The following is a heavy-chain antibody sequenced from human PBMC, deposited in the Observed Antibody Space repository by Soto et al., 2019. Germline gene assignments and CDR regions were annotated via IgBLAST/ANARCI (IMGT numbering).Heavy chain of an antibody. D-gene: IGHD2-15*01. CDR3: ARALGCSGGSCYSVWFDP. V-gene: IGHV4-30-4*01. CDR1: GGSISSGDYY. Sequence: SETLSLTCTVSGGSISSGDYYWSWIRQPPGKGLEWIGYIYYSGSTYYNPSLKSRVTISVDTSKNQFSLKLSSVTAADTAVYYCARALGCSGGSCYSVWFDPWGQGTLVTSPQ. CDR2: IYYSGST. J-gene: IGHJ5*02.